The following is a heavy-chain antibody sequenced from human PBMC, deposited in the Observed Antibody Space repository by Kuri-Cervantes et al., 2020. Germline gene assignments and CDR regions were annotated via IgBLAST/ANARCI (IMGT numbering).Heavy chain of an antibody. CDR1: DGSVSSGSYY. CDR2: ISYSGNT. CDR3: ATPLGISSEYYFDY. J-gene: IGHJ4*02. Sequence: GSLRLSCTVSDGSVSSGSYYWSWIRQPPGKGLEWIGYISYSGNTKYNPSLKSRVTISVDTSKNRFSLNLSSVTAADTAVYYCATPLGISSEYYFDYWGQGTLVTVSS. D-gene: IGHD7-27*01. V-gene: IGHV4-61*01.